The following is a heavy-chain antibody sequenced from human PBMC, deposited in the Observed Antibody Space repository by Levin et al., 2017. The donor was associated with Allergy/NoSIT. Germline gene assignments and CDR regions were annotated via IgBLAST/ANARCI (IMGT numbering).Heavy chain of an antibody. J-gene: IGHJ5*02. Sequence: LSLTCAASGFTFSSYAMSWVRQAPGKGLEWVSAISGSGGSTYYADSVKGRFTISRDNSKNTLYLQMNSLRAEDTAVYYCAKEKGQWLVRVGWFDPWGQGTLVTVSS. CDR2: ISGSGGST. D-gene: IGHD6-19*01. V-gene: IGHV3-23*01. CDR1: GFTFSSYA. CDR3: AKEKGQWLVRVGWFDP.